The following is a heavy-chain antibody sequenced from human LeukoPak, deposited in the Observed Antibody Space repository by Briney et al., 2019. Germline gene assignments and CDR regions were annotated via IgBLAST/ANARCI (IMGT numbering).Heavy chain of an antibody. J-gene: IGHJ6*03. CDR2: THYDGSNK. Sequence: GGSLRLSCAASGFIFSTFGMHWVRQAPGKGLEWVAFTHYDGSNKYYGDSVKGRFTISRDNSKNTLYLEMNSLRVEDTAVYYCAKRDYLDVWGKGTTVTVSS. CDR3: AKRDYLDV. V-gene: IGHV3-30*02. CDR1: GFIFSTFG.